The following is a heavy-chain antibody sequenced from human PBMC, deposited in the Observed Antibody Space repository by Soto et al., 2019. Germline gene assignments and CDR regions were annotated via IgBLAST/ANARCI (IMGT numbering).Heavy chain of an antibody. CDR1: GGSVSSGSYY. D-gene: IGHD3-10*01. J-gene: IGHJ6*02. CDR3: ARDGGSGPGMDV. V-gene: IGHV4-61*01. CDR2: IYYSGST. Sequence: PSETLSLTCTVSGGSVSSGSYYWSWIRQPPGKGLERIGYIYYSGSTNYNTSLKSRVTISVDTFKNQFSLKLSSVTAADTAVYYCARDGGSGPGMDVWGQGTTVTVSS.